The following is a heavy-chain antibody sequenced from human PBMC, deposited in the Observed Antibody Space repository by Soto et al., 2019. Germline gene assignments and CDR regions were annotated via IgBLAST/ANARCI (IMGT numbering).Heavy chain of an antibody. J-gene: IGHJ4*02. D-gene: IGHD3-10*01. CDR3: ARGSTDSYPGSRIFDF. CDR1: GYSFLNFW. CDR2: IYPGDSDT. V-gene: IGHV5-51*01. Sequence: LKISCKASGYSFLNFWIGWVRQVPGKGPEWMGLIYPGDSDTRYSPSFQGQVTISADQSRTTAYLQWSSLKASDSAIYYCARGSTDSYPGSRIFDFWGRGTLVTVSS.